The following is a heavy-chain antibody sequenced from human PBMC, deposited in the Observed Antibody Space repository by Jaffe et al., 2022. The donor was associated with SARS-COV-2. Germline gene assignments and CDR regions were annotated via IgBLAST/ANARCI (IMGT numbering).Heavy chain of an antibody. J-gene: IGHJ3*02. V-gene: IGHV3-30-3*01. CDR1: GFTFSSYA. CDR3: ARDRVRVYDYVLGDAFDI. D-gene: IGHD3-16*01. CDR2: ISYDGSNK. Sequence: QVQLVESGGGVVQPGRSLRLSCAASGFTFSSYAMHWVRQAPGKGLEWVAVISYDGSNKYYADSVKGRFTISRDNSKNTLYLQMNSLRAEDTAVYYCARDRVRVYDYVLGDAFDIWGQGTMVTVSS.